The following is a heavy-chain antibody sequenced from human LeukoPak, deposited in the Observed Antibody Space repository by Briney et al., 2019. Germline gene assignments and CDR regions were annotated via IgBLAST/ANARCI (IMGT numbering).Heavy chain of an antibody. CDR3: AKDIQLST. V-gene: IGHV3-23*01. D-gene: IGHD5-24*01. J-gene: IGHJ3*01. Sequence: GGSLRLSCAASGFTFSSYAMTWVRQAPGKGLEWVSASSGSGGSTYYADSVKGRFTISRDNSKNTLSLQMNSLRVEDTAMYFCAKDIQLSTWGLGTMVTVSS. CDR2: SSGSGGST. CDR1: GFTFSSYA.